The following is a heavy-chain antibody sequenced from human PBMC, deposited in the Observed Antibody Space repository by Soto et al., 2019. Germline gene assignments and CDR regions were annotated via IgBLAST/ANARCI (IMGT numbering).Heavy chain of an antibody. CDR2: ISAYNGNT. J-gene: IGHJ3*02. Sequence: ASVKVSCKASGYTFTSYGISWVRQAPGQGLEWMGWISAYNGNTNYAQKLQGRVTMTTDTSTSTAYMELRSLRSDDTAVYYCARTSLDILTGYYGVGAFDIWGQGTMVTVSS. CDR1: GYTFTSYG. V-gene: IGHV1-18*01. D-gene: IGHD3-9*01. CDR3: ARTSLDILTGYYGVGAFDI.